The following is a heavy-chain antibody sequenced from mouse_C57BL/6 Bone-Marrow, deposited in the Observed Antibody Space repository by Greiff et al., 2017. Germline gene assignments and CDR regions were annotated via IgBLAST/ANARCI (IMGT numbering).Heavy chain of an antibody. J-gene: IGHJ2*01. CDR1: GFNIKDDY. D-gene: IGHD1-1*01. V-gene: IGHV14-4*01. CDR3: TPYYGSRGY. CDR2: IDPENGDT. Sequence: DVQLVESGAELVRPGASVKLSCTASGFNIKDDYMHWVKQRPEQGLEWIGWIDPENGDTEYASKFQGKATITADTSSNTAYLQLSSLTSEDTAVYYCTPYYGSRGYWGQGTTLTVAS.